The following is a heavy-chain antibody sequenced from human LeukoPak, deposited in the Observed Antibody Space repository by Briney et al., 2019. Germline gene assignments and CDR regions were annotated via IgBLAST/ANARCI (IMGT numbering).Heavy chain of an antibody. V-gene: IGHV4-30-2*01. CDR3: ARGSYFYDILTGSFDP. CDR2: IYHSGST. D-gene: IGHD3-9*01. Sequence: SQTLSLTCAVSGGSISGGGYSCGWIRQPPGKGLEWIGYIYHSGSTYYNPSLKSRVTISVDTSKNQFSLKLSSVTAADTAVYYCARGSYFYDILTGSFDPWGQGTLVTVSS. CDR1: GGSISGGGYS. J-gene: IGHJ5*02.